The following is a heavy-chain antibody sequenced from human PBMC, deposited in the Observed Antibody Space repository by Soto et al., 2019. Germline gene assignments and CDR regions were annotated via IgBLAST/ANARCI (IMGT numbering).Heavy chain of an antibody. CDR2: IKSKTDGGTT. J-gene: IGHJ4*02. Sequence: GGSLRLSCAASGFTFSNAWMNWVRQAPGKGLEWVGRIKSKTDGGTTDYAAPVKGRFTISRDDSKNTLYLQMNSLKTEDTAVYYCTTDSSVYKWEPARGVFDYWGQGTLVTVSS. CDR3: TTDSSVYKWEPARGVFDY. D-gene: IGHD1-26*01. V-gene: IGHV3-15*07. CDR1: GFTFSNAW.